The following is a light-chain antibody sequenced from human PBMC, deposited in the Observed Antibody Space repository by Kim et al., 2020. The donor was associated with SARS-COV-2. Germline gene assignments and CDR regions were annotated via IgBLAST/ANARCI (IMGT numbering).Light chain of an antibody. Sequence: SVGDRVTITCRASQPISNYLNWYQQKPGKAPNLLIFAASSLHTGVPSRFSCSGSGTDFTLTISNLQLEDFATYYCQQSYSTPPVTFGQGTRLEIK. J-gene: IGKJ5*01. V-gene: IGKV1-39*01. CDR1: QPISNY. CDR3: QQSYSTPPVT. CDR2: AAS.